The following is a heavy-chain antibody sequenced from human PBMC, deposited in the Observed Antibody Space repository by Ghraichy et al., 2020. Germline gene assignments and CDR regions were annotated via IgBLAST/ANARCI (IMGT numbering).Heavy chain of an antibody. CDR1: GGSISSYY. CDR3: ARVGTVTRFDI. V-gene: IGHV4-59*01. J-gene: IGHJ3*02. CDR2: IYYSGST. Sequence: SQTLSLTCTVSGGSISSYYWSWIRQPPGKGLEWIGYIYYSGSTNYNPSLKSRVTISVDTSKNQFSLKLSSVTAADTAVYYCARVGTVTRFDIWGQGTMVTVSS. D-gene: IGHD4-17*01.